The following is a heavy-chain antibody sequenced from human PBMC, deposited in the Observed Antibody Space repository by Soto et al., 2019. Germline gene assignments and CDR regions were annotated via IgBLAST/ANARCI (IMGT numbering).Heavy chain of an antibody. CDR3: AREEHIVVVTAIPAEYFQH. CDR2: ISNDGINK. J-gene: IGHJ1*01. CDR1: GFIFSSYG. V-gene: IGHV3-30*03. D-gene: IGHD2-21*02. Sequence: GGSLRLSCAGSGFIFSSYGIHWVRQAPGKGLEWVAAISNDGINKNYAESVKGRFSISRDNSKNTLYLQMDSLRAEDTAVYFCAREEHIVVVTAIPAEYFQHWGQGTLVTVSS.